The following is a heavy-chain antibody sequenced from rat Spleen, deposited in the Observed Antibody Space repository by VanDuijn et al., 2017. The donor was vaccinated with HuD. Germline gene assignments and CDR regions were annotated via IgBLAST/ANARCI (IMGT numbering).Heavy chain of an antibody. V-gene: IGHV5S23*01. CDR2: ISPSGGST. CDR1: GFTFTDYN. J-gene: IGHJ3*01. Sequence: EVQLVESGGGLVQPGRSLKLSCAASGFTFTDYNMAWVRQAPKKGLEWVASISPSGGSTYYRDSVKGRFTISRDNAKSTLYLQMDSLRSEDTATYYCATGSSFAYWGQGTLVTVSS. D-gene: IGHD1-11*01. CDR3: ATGSSFAY.